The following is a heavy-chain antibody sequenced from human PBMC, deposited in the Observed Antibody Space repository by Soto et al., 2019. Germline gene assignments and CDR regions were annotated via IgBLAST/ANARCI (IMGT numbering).Heavy chain of an antibody. CDR1: GGSISSYY. Sequence: QVQLQESGPGLVKPSETLSLTCTVSGGSISSYYWSWIRQPPGKGLEWIGYLYYSGSTNYNPSLTSRGTISVDPDKTPLSLKLCAVPAADTAAYYFARTLFRWGIGFEPWGQGTLVTVSS. CDR3: ARTLFRWGIGFEP. D-gene: IGHD3-16*01. V-gene: IGHV4-59*01. J-gene: IGHJ5*02. CDR2: LYYSGST.